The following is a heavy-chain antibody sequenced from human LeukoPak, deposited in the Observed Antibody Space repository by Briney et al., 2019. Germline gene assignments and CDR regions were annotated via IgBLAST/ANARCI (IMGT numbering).Heavy chain of an antibody. J-gene: IGHJ3*02. D-gene: IGHD3-16*01. Sequence: SLRPSCSASGFTFNKFAVHWVRQAAGHWLEYVSGINTYGGSTYYAVSVKGRFTISRHNSMKILYLQVSGLRPEDTAVYRCVKTMVSFGGLIRTDAFDIWGQGTMVTVSS. V-gene: IGHV3-64D*09. CDR2: INTYGGST. CDR1: GFTFNKFA. CDR3: VKTMVSFGGLIRTDAFDI.